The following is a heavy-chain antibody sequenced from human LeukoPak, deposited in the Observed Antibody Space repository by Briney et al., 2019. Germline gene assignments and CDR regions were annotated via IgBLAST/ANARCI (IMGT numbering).Heavy chain of an antibody. D-gene: IGHD3-16*01. J-gene: IGHJ6*03. V-gene: IGHV4-38-2*01. CDR1: GYSISSDYY. Sequence: SETLSLTCAVSGYSISSDYYWGWIRQPPGTGLEWIGRNYHSGSPYYNPSLKSRVTISVETPKTQFSLKLSTVTAADTALYYCARVGRLAYYMDVWGKGTTVTVSS. CDR2: NYHSGSP. CDR3: ARVGRLAYYMDV.